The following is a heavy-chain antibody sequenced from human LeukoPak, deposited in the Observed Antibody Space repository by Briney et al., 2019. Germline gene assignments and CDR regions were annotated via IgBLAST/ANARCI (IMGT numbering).Heavy chain of an antibody. D-gene: IGHD2-2*02. V-gene: IGHV1-2*02. CDR1: GYTFTVYY. CDR2: INPNSGGT. Sequence: ASVTVSCTASGYTFTVYYMHWVRQAPGQGLEWMGWINPNSGGTNYAQKFQGRVTMTRDTSISTAYMELSRLRSDDTAVYYCARDRFRVVPAAIPDYWGQGTLVTVSS. CDR3: ARDRFRVVPAAIPDY. J-gene: IGHJ4*02.